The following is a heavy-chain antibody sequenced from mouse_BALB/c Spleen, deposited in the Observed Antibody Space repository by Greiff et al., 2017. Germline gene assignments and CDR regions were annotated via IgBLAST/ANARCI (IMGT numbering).Heavy chain of an antibody. CDR3: ANLLTGFAY. D-gene: IGHD2-1*01. Sequence: VQGVESGAELAKPGASVKMSCKASGYTFTSYWMHWVKQRPGQGLEWIGYINPSTGYTEYNQKFKDKATLTADKSSSTAYMQLSSLTSEDSAVYYCANLLTGFAYWGQGTLVTVSA. CDR2: INPSTGYT. CDR1: GYTFTSYW. J-gene: IGHJ3*01. V-gene: IGHV1-7*01.